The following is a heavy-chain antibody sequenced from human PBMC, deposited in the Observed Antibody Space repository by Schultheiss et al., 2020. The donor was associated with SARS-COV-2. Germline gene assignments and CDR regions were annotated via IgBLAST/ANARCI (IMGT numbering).Heavy chain of an antibody. Sequence: GGSLRLSCAASGFTFSSYAMSWVRQAPGKGLEWVSAIFGRGDSTFYADSVKGRFTISRDNSKNTLYLRMNSLRAEDTAVYYCTTDSGSWAEGYYYYGMDVWGQGTTVTVSS. V-gene: IGHV3-23*01. J-gene: IGHJ6*02. CDR1: GFTFSSYA. CDR3: TTDSGSWAEGYYYYGMDV. CDR2: IFGRGDST. D-gene: IGHD1-26*01.